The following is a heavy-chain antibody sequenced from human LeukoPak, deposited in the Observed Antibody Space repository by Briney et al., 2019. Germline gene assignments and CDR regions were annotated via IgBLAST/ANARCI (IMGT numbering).Heavy chain of an antibody. J-gene: IGHJ4*02. CDR3: AKQFYGDYGAFNY. V-gene: IGHV3-23*01. Sequence: GVSLRLSCAASGFTFTSYAMNWVRQAPGKGLDWVSVISDSGGSTYYADSVKGRFTISRDNSKNTLYLQMNSLRAEDTAVYYCAKQFYGDYGAFNYWGQGTLVSVSS. CDR1: GFTFTSYA. D-gene: IGHD4-17*01. CDR2: ISDSGGST.